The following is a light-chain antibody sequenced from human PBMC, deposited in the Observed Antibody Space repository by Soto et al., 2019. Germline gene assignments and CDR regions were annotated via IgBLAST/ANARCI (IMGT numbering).Light chain of an antibody. J-gene: IGKJ4*01. V-gene: IGKV1-5*03. CDR1: QSVSNW. CDR3: QQYKSVSLLT. CDR2: KAS. Sequence: DIQMTQSPSTLSASVGDRITITCRASQSVSNWLAWYQQKPGKAPKLLIYKASSLESGVPSRFSGSASGTEFTLTISSLQPDDFATYYCQQYKSVSLLTFGGGTKVDIK.